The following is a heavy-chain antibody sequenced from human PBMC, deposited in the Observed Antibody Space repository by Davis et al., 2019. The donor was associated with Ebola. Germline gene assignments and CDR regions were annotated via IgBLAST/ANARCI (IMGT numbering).Heavy chain of an antibody. D-gene: IGHD6-13*01. V-gene: IGHV4-59*01. CDR3: ARSAGYSSSPDY. CDR2: IYYSGST. CDR1: GGSISSYY. Sequence: PSETLSLTCTVSGGSISSYYWNWIRQPPGKGLEWIGYIYYSGSTNYNPSLKSRVTISVDTSKNQFSLKLSSVTAADTAVYYCARSAGYSSSPDYWGQGTLVTVSS. J-gene: IGHJ4*02.